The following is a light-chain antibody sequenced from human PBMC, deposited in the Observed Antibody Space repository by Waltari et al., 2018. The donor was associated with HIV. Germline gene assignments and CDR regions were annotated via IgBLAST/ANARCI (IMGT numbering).Light chain of an antibody. J-gene: IGKJ2*03. V-gene: IGKV1-5*03. Sequence: DIQMTQSPSTLSASVGARVTITCRASHFIGVWLAWFQQKPGKAPSLLIYKASTLETGVPSRFSGSGSGTEFTLTISSLQPDDFATYYCQHYNSYPPSFGQGTKLEIK. CDR2: KAS. CDR3: QHYNSYPPS. CDR1: HFIGVW.